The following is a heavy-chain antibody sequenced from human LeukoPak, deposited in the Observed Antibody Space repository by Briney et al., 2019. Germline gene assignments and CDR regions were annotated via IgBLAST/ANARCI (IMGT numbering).Heavy chain of an antibody. CDR1: GGSISSDH. D-gene: IGHD5-24*01. V-gene: IGHV4-4*07. CDR2: IYPSGST. J-gene: IGHJ4*02. CDR3: ASRDGDY. Sequence: SETLSLTCSVSGGSISSDHWSWIRQPAGKGLEWIGRIYPSGSTNNNPSLKSRVTMSVDTSKNQLSLKLTSVTAADTAVYYCASRDGDYWGQGTLVTVSS.